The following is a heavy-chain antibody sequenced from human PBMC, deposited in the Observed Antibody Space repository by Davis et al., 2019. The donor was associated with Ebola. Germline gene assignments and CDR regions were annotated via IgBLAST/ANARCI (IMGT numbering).Heavy chain of an antibody. V-gene: IGHV3-30*03. CDR1: GSTSSNAW. Sequence: GGPLRPSCPPPGSTSSNAWMNWFRQAPGKGREGAAVISYDGSNKYYADSVKGRFTISRDNSKNTLYLQMNSLRAEDTAVYYCARDGWIQLSPPGYWGQGTLVTVSS. CDR3: ARDGWIQLSPPGY. D-gene: IGHD5-18*01. CDR2: ISYDGSNK. J-gene: IGHJ4*02.